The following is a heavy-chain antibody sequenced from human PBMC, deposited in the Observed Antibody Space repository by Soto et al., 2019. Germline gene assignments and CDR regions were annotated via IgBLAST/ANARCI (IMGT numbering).Heavy chain of an antibody. V-gene: IGHV3-74*01. J-gene: IGHJ4*02. CDR1: GFTFSSYW. CDR3: ARAKKQLVSLFDY. D-gene: IGHD6-13*01. CDR2: INSDGSST. Sequence: GGSLRHSCADSGFTFSSYWMHWLRQAPGKGLVWVSRINSDGSSTSYADSVKGRFTISRDNAKNTLYLQMNSLRAEDTAVYYCARAKKQLVSLFDYWGQGTLVTAPQ.